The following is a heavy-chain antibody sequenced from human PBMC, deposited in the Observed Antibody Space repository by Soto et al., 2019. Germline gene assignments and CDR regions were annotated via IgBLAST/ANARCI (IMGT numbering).Heavy chain of an antibody. Sequence: PSETLSLTCTVSGGSISSSSYYWGWIRQPPGKGLEWIGSIYYSGSTYYNPSLKSRITISVDTSKNQFSLKLSSVTAADTAVYYCARENLKRSSSGWYGDYYYGMDVWGQGTTVTVSS. J-gene: IGHJ6*02. V-gene: IGHV4-39*02. D-gene: IGHD6-19*01. CDR3: ARENLKRSSSGWYGDYYYGMDV. CDR1: GGSISSSSYY. CDR2: IYYSGST.